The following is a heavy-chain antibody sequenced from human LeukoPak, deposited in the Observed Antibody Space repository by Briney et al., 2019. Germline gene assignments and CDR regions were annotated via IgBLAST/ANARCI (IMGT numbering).Heavy chain of an antibody. J-gene: IGHJ4*02. Sequence: ASVKVSCKASGGTFSSYAISWVRQAPGQGLEWMGRISTSTGTPTYAQGFTGRFVFSLDTSVSTAYLQISSLKPEDTAVYYCARGGPSDFWAQGTRVTVSS. V-gene: IGHV7-4-1*01. CDR1: GGTFSSYA. CDR3: ARGGPSDF. D-gene: IGHD5-12*01. CDR2: ISTSTGTP.